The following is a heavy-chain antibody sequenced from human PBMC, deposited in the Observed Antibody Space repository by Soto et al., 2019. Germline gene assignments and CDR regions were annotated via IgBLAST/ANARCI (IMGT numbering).Heavy chain of an antibody. J-gene: IGHJ5*02. CDR1: GYTFTSYD. D-gene: IGHD2-2*03. CDR2: MNPNSGNT. Sequence: GASVKVSCKASGYTFTSYDINWVRQATGQGLEWMGWMNPNSGNTGYAQKFQGRVTMTRNTSISTAYMELSSLRSEDTAVYYCARISGYCSSTSCSNWFDPWGQGTLVTVSS. CDR3: ARISGYCSSTSCSNWFDP. V-gene: IGHV1-8*01.